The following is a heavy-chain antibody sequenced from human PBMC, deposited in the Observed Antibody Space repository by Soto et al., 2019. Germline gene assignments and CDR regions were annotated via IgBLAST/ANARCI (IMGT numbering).Heavy chain of an antibody. J-gene: IGHJ4*02. CDR3: ARANAITFGEIIDPSFFDY. CDR2: IYPGDSDS. D-gene: IGHD3-16*02. Sequence: PGESLKISCQGSGYNFPIYWIAWVRRMPGKGLEWMGIIYPGDSDSIYSPSFQGQVTISADKSTSTAYLQWSSLKASDTALYYCARANAITFGEIIDPSFFDYWGQGTLVTVSS. V-gene: IGHV5-51*01. CDR1: GYNFPIYW.